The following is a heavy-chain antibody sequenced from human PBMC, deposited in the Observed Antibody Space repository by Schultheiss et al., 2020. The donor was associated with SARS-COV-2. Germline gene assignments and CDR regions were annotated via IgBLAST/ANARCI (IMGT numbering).Heavy chain of an antibody. D-gene: IGHD2-2*01. J-gene: IGHJ4*02. CDR3: ARNTDSEQSKCSNFWAAGDY. CDR2: ISYDGSNK. Sequence: GGSLRLSCAASGFTFSSFGIHWVRQAPGKGLEWVAVISYDGSNKYYADSVRGRFTISRDNSKNTLYLQMNSLRAEDTAIYYCARNTDSEQSKCSNFWAAGDYWGQGTLVTVSS. CDR1: GFTFSSFG. V-gene: IGHV3-30*03.